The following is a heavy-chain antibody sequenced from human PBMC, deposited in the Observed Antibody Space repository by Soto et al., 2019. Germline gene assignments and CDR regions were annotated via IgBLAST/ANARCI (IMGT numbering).Heavy chain of an antibody. J-gene: IGHJ4*02. V-gene: IGHV4-59*01. CDR1: SDSISSYY. Sequence: SETLSLTCTVSSDSISSYYWSWIRQPPGKRLEWIGYISYSGSTDYNPSLKSRVTISGDTSKNQFSLKVSSVTAADTAVYYCARGTSWQLPFDYWGQGTLVTVPS. CDR2: ISYSGST. D-gene: IGHD6-13*01. CDR3: ARGTSWQLPFDY.